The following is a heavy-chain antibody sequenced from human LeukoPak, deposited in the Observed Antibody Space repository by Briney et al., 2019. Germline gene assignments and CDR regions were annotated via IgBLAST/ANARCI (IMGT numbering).Heavy chain of an antibody. CDR1: GYTFTNYG. D-gene: IGHD6-19*01. J-gene: IGHJ4*02. Sequence: ASVKVSCKSSGYTFTNYGVTWVRQAPGQGLEWIGYINPDNGDTNYEQRFQDRVTLTTDTSTGTAFLELRRLKSDDTAVYYCARVLKQWRRFDYRGQGTLVTVSS. V-gene: IGHV1-18*01. CDR2: INPDNGDT. CDR3: ARVLKQWRRFDY.